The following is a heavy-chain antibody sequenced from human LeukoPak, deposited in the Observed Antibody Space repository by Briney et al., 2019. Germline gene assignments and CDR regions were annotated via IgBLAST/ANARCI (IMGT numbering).Heavy chain of an antibody. J-gene: IGHJ4*02. D-gene: IGHD2-2*01. CDR3: AKDPYGTRYFDY. CDR1: GFTFSSHA. CDR2: LSGSGYNT. Sequence: GGSLRLSCAASGFTFSSHALSWVRQAPGKGLEWVSSLSGSGYNTYYADSVKGRLTISRDNSKNTVYLQMNSLRVEDTAVYYCAKDPYGTRYFDYWGQGTLVTVSS. V-gene: IGHV3-23*01.